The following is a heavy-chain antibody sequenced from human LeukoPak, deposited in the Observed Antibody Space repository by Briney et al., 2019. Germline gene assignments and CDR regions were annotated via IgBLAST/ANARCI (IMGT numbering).Heavy chain of an antibody. CDR3: AREEDTGSDH. CDR2: IKQDGSEK. J-gene: IGHJ4*02. D-gene: IGHD5-18*01. Sequence: GGSLRLSCAASGFTFSSYWMSWVRQAPGKGLEWVANIKQDGSEKYSVDSVKGRFTTPRDNANNSLYLQMNRLRAEVTAVYYCAREEDTGSDHGGQGTRVTVSS. CDR1: GFTFSSYW. V-gene: IGHV3-7*03.